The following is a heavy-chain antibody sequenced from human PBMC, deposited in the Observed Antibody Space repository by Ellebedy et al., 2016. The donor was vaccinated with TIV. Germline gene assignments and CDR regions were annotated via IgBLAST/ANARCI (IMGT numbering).Heavy chain of an antibody. V-gene: IGHV1-18*04. CDR1: GYTFITYG. Sequence: AASVKVSCKASGYTFITYGFSWMLQAPGQGLEWMGWISAHSQNTNYAQKVQGRITLTTDTSTNTVYMELRSLRSDDTAMYYCARANYFNSGTYYFDFWGQGTLVTVSS. J-gene: IGHJ4*02. CDR2: ISAHSQNT. D-gene: IGHD3-10*01. CDR3: ARANYFNSGTYYFDF.